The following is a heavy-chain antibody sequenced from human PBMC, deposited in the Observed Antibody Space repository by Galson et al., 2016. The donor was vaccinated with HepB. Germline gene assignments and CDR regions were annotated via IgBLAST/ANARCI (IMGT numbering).Heavy chain of an antibody. CDR1: GFTFSNYD. V-gene: IGHV3-30*18. Sequence: SLRLSCAASGFTFSNYDSHWVRQAPGKGLEWVALISYDGNHKYYADSVKGRFTISRDSSKNTLYLQMDSLRAEDTAVYYCVKEGYWFFSDCDNSTPTDAFDIWGQGTMVTVSS. CDR3: VKEGYWFFSDCDNSTPTDAFDI. CDR2: ISYDGNHK. J-gene: IGHJ3*02. D-gene: IGHD2-8*02.